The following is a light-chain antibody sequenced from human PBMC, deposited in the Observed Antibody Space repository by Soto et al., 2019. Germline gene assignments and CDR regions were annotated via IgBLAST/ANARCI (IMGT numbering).Light chain of an antibody. J-gene: IGKJ1*01. CDR1: QSVSSSY. V-gene: IGKV3-20*01. Sequence: EIVLTQSPGTLSLSPGERATLSCRASQSVSSSYLAWYQQKPGQAPRLLIYGASSRATGIPDRFSGSGSGTDFTLTISRLEPEHFAVYYCQQYGSSPLERTFGQGTKVDIK. CDR3: QQYGSSPLERT. CDR2: GAS.